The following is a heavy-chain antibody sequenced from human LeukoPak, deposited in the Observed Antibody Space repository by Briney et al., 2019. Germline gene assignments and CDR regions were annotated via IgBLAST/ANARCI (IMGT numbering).Heavy chain of an antibody. CDR1: GYTFTSYD. D-gene: IGHD2-2*01. CDR2: INPNSGGT. J-gene: IGHJ4*02. Sequence: ASVKVSCKASGYTFTSYDINWVRQATGQGLEWMGWINPNSGGTNYAQKFQGRVTMTRDTSISTAYMELSRLRSDDTAVYYCARDCSSTSCSGSYWGQGTLVTVSS. CDR3: ARDCSSTSCSGSY. V-gene: IGHV1-2*02.